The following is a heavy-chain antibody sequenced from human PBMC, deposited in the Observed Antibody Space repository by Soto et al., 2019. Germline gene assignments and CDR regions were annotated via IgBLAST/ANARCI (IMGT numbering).Heavy chain of an antibody. J-gene: IGHJ4*02. CDR2: IYYRGSA. CDR3: ARARYGGNDFDY. Sequence: SETLFLTCTVSGDSINNYYWSWIRQPPGKGLEWIGYIYYRGSANYNPSLESRITISIDTSNNHFSLKLRSVTAADTAVYYCARARYGGNDFDYWAQGALVTVSS. D-gene: IGHD4-17*01. CDR1: GDSINNYY. V-gene: IGHV4-59*01.